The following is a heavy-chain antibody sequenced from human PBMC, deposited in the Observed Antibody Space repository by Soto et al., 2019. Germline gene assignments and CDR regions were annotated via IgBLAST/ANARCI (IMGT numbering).Heavy chain of an antibody. V-gene: IGHV3-23*01. CDR2: ISGSGGST. Sequence: PGGSMRLSCAACGFPFSSSAMSRVRQAPGKGLEWASAISGSGGSTYYADSVKGRFTISRDNSKNTLYLQMNSLRAEDTAVYYCAKEGRPGREYYFDYWGQGTLVTVSS. CDR3: AKEGRPGREYYFDY. D-gene: IGHD2-15*01. CDR1: GFPFSSSA. J-gene: IGHJ4*01.